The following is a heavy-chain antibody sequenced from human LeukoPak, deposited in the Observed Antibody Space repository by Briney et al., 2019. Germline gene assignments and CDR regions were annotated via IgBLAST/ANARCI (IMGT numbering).Heavy chain of an antibody. V-gene: IGHV1-69-2*01. Sequence: ASVKISCKVSGYTFTDYYMHWVQQAPGKGLEWMGLVDPEDGETIYAEKFQGRVTITADTSTDTAYMELSSLRSEDTAVYYCATDPPLSPLGGSLQVDYWGQGTQVTVSS. D-gene: IGHD1-26*01. CDR3: ATDPPLSPLGGSLQVDY. J-gene: IGHJ4*02. CDR2: VDPEDGET. CDR1: GYTFTDYY.